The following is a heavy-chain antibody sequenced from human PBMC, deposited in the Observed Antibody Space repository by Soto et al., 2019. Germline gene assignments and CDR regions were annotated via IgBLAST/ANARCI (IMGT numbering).Heavy chain of an antibody. CDR2: IYTSGST. CDR1: GGSISSYY. CDR3: ARATAARNYYYYYGMDV. Sequence: SETLSLTCTVSGGSISSYYWSWIRQPAGKGLEWIGRIYTSGSTNYNPSLKSRVTLSVDTSKNQFSLKLSSVTAADTALYYCARATAARNYYYYYGMDVWGQGTTVTVSS. V-gene: IGHV4-4*07. D-gene: IGHD6-6*01. J-gene: IGHJ6*02.